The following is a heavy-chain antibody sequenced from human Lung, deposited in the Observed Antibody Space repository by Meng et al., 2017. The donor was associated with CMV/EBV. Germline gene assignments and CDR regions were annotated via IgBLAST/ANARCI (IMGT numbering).Heavy chain of an antibody. D-gene: IGHD3-10*01. Sequence: GESXKISCAASGFTFSSYAMHWVRQAPGKGLEWVAVISYDGCNEYYADSVKGRFPISRDNSNNTLYLQMNSLRTEDTAVYYCARDTFHYYGSVHYFDYWGQGXLVTVSS. CDR2: ISYDGCNE. J-gene: IGHJ4*02. CDR1: GFTFSSYA. CDR3: ARDTFHYYGSVHYFDY. V-gene: IGHV3-30*04.